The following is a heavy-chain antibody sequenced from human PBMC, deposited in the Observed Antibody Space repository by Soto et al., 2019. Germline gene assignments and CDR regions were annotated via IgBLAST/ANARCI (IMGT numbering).Heavy chain of an antibody. CDR3: TTDRRSGYDPQFDF. J-gene: IGHJ4*02. D-gene: IGHD5-12*01. CDR2: VKSKTDGGAT. Sequence: PGGSLRLSCTASGFTFYNTWVSWVRQAPGKGLEWVGRVKSKTDGGATDYTAPVKGRFTISRDDSQNTLYLQMNSLQTDDTAVYYCTTDRRSGYDPQFDFWGQGTLVTVSS. V-gene: IGHV3-15*01. CDR1: GFTFYNTW.